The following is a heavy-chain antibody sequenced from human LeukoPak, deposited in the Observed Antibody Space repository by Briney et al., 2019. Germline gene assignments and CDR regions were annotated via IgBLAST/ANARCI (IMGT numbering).Heavy chain of an antibody. Sequence: ASVKVSCKASGYTFTSYDINWVRQATGQGLEWMGWINAGNGNTKYSQEFQGRVTITRDTSASTAYMELSSLRSEDMAVYYCARDSFGLDVWGKGTTVTVSS. J-gene: IGHJ6*04. CDR2: INAGNGNT. V-gene: IGHV1-3*03. CDR3: ARDSFGLDV. CDR1: GYTFTSYD.